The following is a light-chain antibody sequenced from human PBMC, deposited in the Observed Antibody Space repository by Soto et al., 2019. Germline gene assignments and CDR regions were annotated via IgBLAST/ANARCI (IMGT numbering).Light chain of an antibody. V-gene: IGKV3-20*01. CDR3: QQYGSSPWT. CDR2: GAS. CDR1: QSVSSNY. J-gene: IGKJ1*01. Sequence: EIVLTQSPGTLSLSPGERVTLSCRASQSVSSNYLAWYQQKPGQAPRLLIYGASSRATGIPDRFSGSGSGTDFPLTISRPEPEDFAVYYCQQYGSSPWTFGQGTKVEIK.